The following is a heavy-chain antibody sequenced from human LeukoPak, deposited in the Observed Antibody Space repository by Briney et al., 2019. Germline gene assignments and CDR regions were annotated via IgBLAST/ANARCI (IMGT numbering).Heavy chain of an antibody. D-gene: IGHD6-19*01. V-gene: IGHV4-34*01. J-gene: IGHJ5*02. CDR1: GESFSGYY. Sequence: PSETLSLTCAVYGESFSGYYWSRIRQPPGKGLEWIGEINHSGSTNYNPSLKSRVTISVDTSKNQFSLKLDSVTAADTAVYYCARDSGGSGWQNWFDPWGQGTLVIVSS. CDR3: ARDSGGSGWQNWFDP. CDR2: INHSGST.